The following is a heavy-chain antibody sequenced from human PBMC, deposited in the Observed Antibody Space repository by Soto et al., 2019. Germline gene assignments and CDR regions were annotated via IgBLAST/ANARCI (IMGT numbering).Heavy chain of an antibody. J-gene: IGHJ4*02. V-gene: IGHV4-59*08. CDR1: GGSISSYY. CDR2: IYYSGST. CDR3: ARGSTTEKVDS. Sequence: PSETLSLTCTVSGGSISSYYWSWIRQPPGKGLEWIGYIYYSGSTNYNPSLRSRVTISADTSMNQFSLALTSVTAADTAIYYCARGSTTEKVDSWGQGILVTVS.